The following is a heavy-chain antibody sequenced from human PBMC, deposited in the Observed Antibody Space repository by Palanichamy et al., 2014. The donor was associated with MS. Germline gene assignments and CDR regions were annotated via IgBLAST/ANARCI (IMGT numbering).Heavy chain of an antibody. CDR2: ISAYNGNT. CDR1: GYTFTSYG. Sequence: QVQLVQSGAEMKKPGASVKVSCKASGYTFTSYGISWVRQAPGQGLEWMGWISAYNGNTNYAQKLQGRVTMTTDTSTSTAYMELRSLRSDDTAVYYCARAQEGLRLGDXTPRVVDYWGQGTLVTVSS. V-gene: IGHV1-18*01. D-gene: IGHD3-16*01. J-gene: IGHJ4*02. CDR3: ARAQEGLRLGDXTPRVVDY.